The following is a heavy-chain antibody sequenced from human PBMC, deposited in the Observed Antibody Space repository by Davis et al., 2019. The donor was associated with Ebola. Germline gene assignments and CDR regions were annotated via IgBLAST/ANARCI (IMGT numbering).Heavy chain of an antibody. J-gene: IGHJ6*02. V-gene: IGHV4-30-4*01. CDR1: GGSISSGDYY. Sequence: SETLSLTCTVSGGSISSGDYYWSWIRQPPGKGLEWIGYIYYSGSTYYNPSLKSRATISVDTSKNQFSLKLSSVTAADTAVYYCAREIGSGYPNYYYYGMDVWGQGTTVTVSS. CDR2: IYYSGST. D-gene: IGHD3-3*01. CDR3: AREIGSGYPNYYYYGMDV.